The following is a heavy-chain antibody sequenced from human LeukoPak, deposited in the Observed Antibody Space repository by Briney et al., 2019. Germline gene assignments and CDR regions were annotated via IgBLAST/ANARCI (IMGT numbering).Heavy chain of an antibody. CDR1: GYTFTSYD. V-gene: IGHV1-8*03. Sequence: ASVKLSCKASGYTFTSYDINWVRQATGQGLEWMGLMNPNSGNTGYAQKFQGRVTITRNTSISTAYMELSSLRSEDTAVYYCARGVTIFGVVISHYYYYMDVRGKGTTVTVSS. CDR3: ARGVTIFGVVISHYYYYMDV. CDR2: MNPNSGNT. D-gene: IGHD3-3*01. J-gene: IGHJ6*03.